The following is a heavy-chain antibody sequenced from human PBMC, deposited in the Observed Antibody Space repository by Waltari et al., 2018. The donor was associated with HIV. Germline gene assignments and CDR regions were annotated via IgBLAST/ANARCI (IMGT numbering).Heavy chain of an antibody. CDR2: IYYSGRP. Sequence: QVQLQESGPGLVKPSETLSLTCTVSGGSISSYYWSWIRQPPGKGLEWIGYIYYSGRPNCNPSLQSRVTISVDTSKTQFSLKLSSVPAADTAVYYCARDYYDSSGSSYGMDVWGQGTTVTVSS. CDR1: GGSISSYY. CDR3: ARDYYDSSGSSYGMDV. V-gene: IGHV4-59*01. D-gene: IGHD3-22*01. J-gene: IGHJ6*02.